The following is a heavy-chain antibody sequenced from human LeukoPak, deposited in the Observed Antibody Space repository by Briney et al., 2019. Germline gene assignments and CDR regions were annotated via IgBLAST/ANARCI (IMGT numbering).Heavy chain of an antibody. J-gene: IGHJ6*04. CDR3: ARNFPGRTEDV. CDR1: GDSMSPYL. CDR2: IYQTTT. Sequence: SETLSLTCTVSGDSMSPYLWTWVRQSPGKGLEWVGYIYQTTTTYNPSLKGRVTISTDMSQNQLSLKVTSVTAADTAVYYCARNFPGRTEDVWGKGTTVIVSS. V-gene: IGHV4-59*01. D-gene: IGHD1-14*01.